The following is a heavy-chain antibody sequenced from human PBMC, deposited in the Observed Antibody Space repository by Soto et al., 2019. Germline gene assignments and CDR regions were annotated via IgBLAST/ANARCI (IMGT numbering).Heavy chain of an antibody. CDR1: GGSISSSSYY. CDR3: ARQGGLGYCSGGSCRVRGYYYYGMDV. CDR2: IYYSGST. V-gene: IGHV4-39*01. D-gene: IGHD2-15*01. J-gene: IGHJ6*02. Sequence: PSETLSLTCTVSGGSISSSSYYWGWIRQPPGKGLEWIGSIYYSGSTYYNPSLKSRVTISVDTSKNQFSLKLSSVTAADTAVYYCARQGGLGYCSGGSCRVRGYYYYGMDVWGQGTTVTVSS.